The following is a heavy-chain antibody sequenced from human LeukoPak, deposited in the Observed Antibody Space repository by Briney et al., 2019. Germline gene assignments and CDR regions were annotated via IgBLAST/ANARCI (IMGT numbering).Heavy chain of an antibody. CDR1: GFSFSEYE. CDR2: ISGGGKTI. J-gene: IGHJ4*02. V-gene: IGHV3-48*03. Sequence: PGGSLRLSCVASGFSFSEYEMNWVRQAPGKGLEWVSYISGGGKTIYYADSVKGRFTISRDNAKKSLYLQMNSLRAEDTAVYYCARALRHSNYNYFDYWGQGTLVTVSS. CDR3: ARALRHSNYNYFDY. D-gene: IGHD4-11*01.